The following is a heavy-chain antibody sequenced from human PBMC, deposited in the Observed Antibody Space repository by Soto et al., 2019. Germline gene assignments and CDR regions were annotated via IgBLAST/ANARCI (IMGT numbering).Heavy chain of an antibody. V-gene: IGHV3-23*01. CDR2: ISGSGGST. J-gene: IGHJ4*02. D-gene: IGHD6-13*01. Sequence: GVLRLSCAASGFTFSSYAMSWVRQAPGKGLEWVSAISGSGGSTYYADSVKGRFTISRDNSKNTLYLQMNSLRAEDTAVYYCEKGMGSSSPRYCFDYWGQGTLVTVSS. CDR3: EKGMGSSSPRYCFDY. CDR1: GFTFSSYA.